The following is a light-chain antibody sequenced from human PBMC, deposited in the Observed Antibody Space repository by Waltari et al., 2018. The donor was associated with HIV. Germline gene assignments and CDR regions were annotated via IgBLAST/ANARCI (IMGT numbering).Light chain of an antibody. CDR3: QSYDSSLTTWV. J-gene: IGLJ3*02. V-gene: IGLV1-40*01. CDR1: SSNIGAGYD. CDR2: GNS. Sequence: QSVLTQPPSVSGAPGQRVTLSCTGSSSNIGAGYDVHWYQQLPGTAPKLLIYGNSNRPSGVPDRFSGSKSGTSASLAITGLQAADEADYYCQSYDSSLTTWVFGGGTKLTVL.